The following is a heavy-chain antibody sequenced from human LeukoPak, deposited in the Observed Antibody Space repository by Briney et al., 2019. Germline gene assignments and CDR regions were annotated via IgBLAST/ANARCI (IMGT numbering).Heavy chain of an antibody. Sequence: ASVKVSCKASGYTFTSYAMHWVRQAPGQRLEWMGWINAGNGNTKYSQKFQGRVTITRDTSASTAYMELSSLRSEDTAVYYCARDYLVAGPFDYWGQGTLVTVSS. CDR1: GYTFTSYA. V-gene: IGHV1-3*01. D-gene: IGHD6-19*01. J-gene: IGHJ4*02. CDR2: INAGNGNT. CDR3: ARDYLVAGPFDY.